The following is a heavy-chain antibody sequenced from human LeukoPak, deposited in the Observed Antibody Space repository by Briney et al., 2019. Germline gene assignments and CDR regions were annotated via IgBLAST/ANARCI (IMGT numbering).Heavy chain of an antibody. CDR2: IYTSGST. D-gene: IGHD3-22*01. Sequence: SETLSLTCTVSGGSISSYYWSWIRQPVGKGLEWIGRIYTSGSTNYNPSLKSRVTMSVDTSKNQFSLKLSSVTAADTAVYYCARGYYYDSSGYSVYYFDYWGQGTLVTVSS. CDR1: GGSISSYY. V-gene: IGHV4-4*07. CDR3: ARGYYYDSSGYSVYYFDY. J-gene: IGHJ4*02.